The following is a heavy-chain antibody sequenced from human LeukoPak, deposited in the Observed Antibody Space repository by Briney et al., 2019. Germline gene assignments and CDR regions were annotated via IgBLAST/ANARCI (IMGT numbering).Heavy chain of an antibody. CDR2: IGHDGTKI. J-gene: IGHJ4*02. Sequence: GGSLRLSCAASGFTFSTYGMHWGRQAPGTGLEWVAFIGHDGTKIYYADSVQGRFTISRDNSKNTLYLEMNSLSGEDTALYYCAKDHVTWGNRYFDHWGQGTLSTVSS. CDR1: GFTFSTYG. CDR3: AKDHVTWGNRYFDH. V-gene: IGHV3-30*02. D-gene: IGHD3-16*01.